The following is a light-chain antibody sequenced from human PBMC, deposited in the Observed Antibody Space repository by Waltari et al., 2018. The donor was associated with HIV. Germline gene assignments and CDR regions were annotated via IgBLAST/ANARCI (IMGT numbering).Light chain of an antibody. CDR1: ALPKQF. CDR2: KDK. CDR3: QSTDITGTYAV. Sequence: YELTQSPSVSVSPGQTATINCFGDALPKQFAHWYQHKQGTAPVLLISKDKERPSGIPDRFSGSGSGTTVTLTISGVRAEDEADYYCQSTDITGTYAVFGPGTKVTV. J-gene: IGLJ1*01. V-gene: IGLV3-25*03.